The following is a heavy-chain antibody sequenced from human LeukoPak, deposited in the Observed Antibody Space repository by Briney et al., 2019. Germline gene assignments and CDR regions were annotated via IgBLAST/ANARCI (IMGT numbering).Heavy chain of an antibody. CDR1: GYTFTSYD. Sequence: GASVKVSCKASGYTFTSYDINWVRQAPGQGLEWMGWINPNSGGTNYAQKFQGRVTMTRDTSISTAYMELSRLRSDDTAVYYCARSPAAAGNRVVYMDVWGKGTTVTISS. CDR3: ARSPAAAGNRVVYMDV. J-gene: IGHJ6*03. CDR2: INPNSGGT. D-gene: IGHD6-13*01. V-gene: IGHV1-2*02.